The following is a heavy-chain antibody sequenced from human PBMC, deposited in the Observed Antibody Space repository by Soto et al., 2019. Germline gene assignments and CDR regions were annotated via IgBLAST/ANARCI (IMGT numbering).Heavy chain of an antibody. CDR1: GFIFENFG. CDR3: AKNQGVELVPLATVDWFDP. Sequence: PGRSLRLPCAASGFIFENFGMSWVRQAPGKGLEWISSISGSGFKKYYADSVKGRFTISRDNSKSTVYLELNNLSAEDTAVYHCAKNQGVELVPLATVDWFDPWGQGSGVTVSS. V-gene: IGHV3-23*01. CDR2: ISGSGFKK. J-gene: IGHJ5*02. D-gene: IGHD1-26*01.